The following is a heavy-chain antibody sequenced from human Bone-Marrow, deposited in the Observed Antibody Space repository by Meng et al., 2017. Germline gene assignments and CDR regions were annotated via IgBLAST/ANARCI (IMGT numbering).Heavy chain of an antibody. CDR3: ARDRGGYGDISY. CDR2: IYYSGTT. J-gene: IGHJ4*02. V-gene: IGHV4-30-4*01. CDR1: NDSIRSGDYY. Sequence: QVQLQESGPGLVKPSQTLALTATVSNDSIRSGDYYWSWIRQPPGKGLEWIGFIYYSGTTYYNPSLKSRVTISVDTSKNQFSLNLSSVTAADTAVYYCARDRGGYGDISYWGQGTLVTVSS. D-gene: IGHD4-17*01.